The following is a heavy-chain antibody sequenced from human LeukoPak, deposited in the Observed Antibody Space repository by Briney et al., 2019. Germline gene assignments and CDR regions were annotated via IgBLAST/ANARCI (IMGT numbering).Heavy chain of an antibody. CDR2: VGTAGDT. V-gene: IGHV3-13*01. D-gene: IGHD3-22*01. CDR1: GFTFSRYV. J-gene: IGHJ3*02. CDR3: ARRDDSGGHYDAFDI. Sequence: GFLRLSCAASGFTFSRYVMHWVRQPTGKGLEWVSSVGTAGDTYYPASVKGRFTISRENAKNSFYLQMNSLTAGDTAVYYCARRDDSGGHYDAFDIWGQGTMVAVSS.